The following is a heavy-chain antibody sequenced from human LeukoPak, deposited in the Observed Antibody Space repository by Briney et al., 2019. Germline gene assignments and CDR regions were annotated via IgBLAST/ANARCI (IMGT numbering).Heavy chain of an antibody. D-gene: IGHD5/OR15-5a*01. Sequence: SHTLSLTCAISGDSVSSNSATCNWIRQSPSRGLEWLRRTYYRSKWYHDYAVSVKSRISINPDTPKNQFSLQLNSVTPEDTAVYYCARAPTPDLGSYVYDNWGQGTLVTVSS. CDR1: GDSVSSNSAT. CDR3: ARAPTPDLGSYVYDN. J-gene: IGHJ4*02. CDR2: TYYRSKWYH. V-gene: IGHV6-1*01.